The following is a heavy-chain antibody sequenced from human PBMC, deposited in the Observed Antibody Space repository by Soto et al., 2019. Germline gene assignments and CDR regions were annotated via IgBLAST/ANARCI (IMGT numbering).Heavy chain of an antibody. J-gene: IGHJ5*02. CDR3: ARGKTRILWFGELQNWFDP. CDR2: INHSGST. D-gene: IGHD3-10*01. Sequence: SQTLSVTCAVYGGSFSGYYWSWIRQPPGKGLEWIGEINHSGSTNYNPSLKSRVTISVDTSKNQFSLKLSSVTAADTAVYYCARGKTRILWFGELQNWFDPWGQGTLVTV. V-gene: IGHV4-34*01. CDR1: GGSFSGYY.